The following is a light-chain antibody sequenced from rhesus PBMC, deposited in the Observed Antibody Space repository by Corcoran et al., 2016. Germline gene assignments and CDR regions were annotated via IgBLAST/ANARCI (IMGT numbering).Light chain of an antibody. CDR2: GAS. CDR1: QTISSF. Sequence: DIQMTQSPSSLSASVGDRVTITCRASQTISSFLAWYQQKPGKVPKLLIYGASSLERGVPSRFSGSGSGTDFTLTISSLQPEDFATDYCQQHDSHPWTFGQGTKVEIK. V-gene: IGKV1-44*01. CDR3: QQHDSHPWT. J-gene: IGKJ1*01.